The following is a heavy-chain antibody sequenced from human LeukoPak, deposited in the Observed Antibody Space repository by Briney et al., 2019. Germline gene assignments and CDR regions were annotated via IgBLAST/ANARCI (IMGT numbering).Heavy chain of an antibody. CDR2: ISYDGSNE. D-gene: IGHD3-10*01. Sequence: PGGSLRLSCAASGFTFSSYVMHWVRQAPGKGLEWVAIISYDGSNEYYADSVKGRFTISRDNAKNSLYLQMNSLRAEDTAVYYCARDHLVRGVVTYYYYYYMDVWGKGTTVAISS. CDR1: GFTFSSYV. V-gene: IGHV3-30*04. J-gene: IGHJ6*03. CDR3: ARDHLVRGVVTYYYYYYMDV.